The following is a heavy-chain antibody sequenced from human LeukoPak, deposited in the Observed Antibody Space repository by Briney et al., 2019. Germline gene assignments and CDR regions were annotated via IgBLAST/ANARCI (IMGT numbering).Heavy chain of an antibody. CDR2: IYYSGYT. D-gene: IGHD4-11*01. CDR3: ARHRIDDYNRHFDY. Sequence: SSETLSLTCSVSGGSISSNNYYWGWIRQPPGKGLEWIGSIYYSGYTYYNPSLKSRVTISVDTSKNRIFLKVRSVTASDTAVCYCARHRIDDYNRHFDYWGQGTLVTVSS. CDR1: GGSISSNNYY. V-gene: IGHV4-39*01. J-gene: IGHJ4*02.